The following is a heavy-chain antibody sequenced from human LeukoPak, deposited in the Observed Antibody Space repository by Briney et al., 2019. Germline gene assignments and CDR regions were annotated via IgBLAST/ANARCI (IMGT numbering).Heavy chain of an antibody. V-gene: IGHV1-2*02. D-gene: IGHD3-3*01. CDR1: GYTFTGYY. J-gene: IGHJ4*02. Sequence: ASVKVSCKASGYTFTGYYMHWVRQAPGQGLEWMGWINPNSGGTNYAQKFQGRVTMTRDTSISTAYMELSRLRSDDTAVYYCARANPGEFYDFWSGIWGQGTLVTVSS. CDR3: ARANPGEFYDFWSGI. CDR2: INPNSGGT.